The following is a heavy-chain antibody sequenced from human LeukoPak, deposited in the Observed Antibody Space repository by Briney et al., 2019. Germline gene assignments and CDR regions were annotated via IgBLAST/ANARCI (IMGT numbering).Heavy chain of an antibody. CDR1: GDGVSSNSAA. J-gene: IGHJ4*02. CDR3: ARDRWGYDTLTGYYGEIDY. Sequence: SQTLSLTCAISGDGVSSNSAAWNWIRQSPSRGLEWLGRTYYRSKWYNDYAVSVKSRITINPDTSKNQFSLQLNSVTPEDTAVYYCARDRWGYDTLTGYYGEIDYWGQGTLVTVSS. CDR2: TYYRSKWYN. V-gene: IGHV6-1*01. D-gene: IGHD3-9*01.